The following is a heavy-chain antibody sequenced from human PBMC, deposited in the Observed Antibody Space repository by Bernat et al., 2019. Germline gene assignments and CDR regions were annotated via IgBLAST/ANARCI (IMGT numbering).Heavy chain of an antibody. CDR1: GFTFSSYA. CDR3: ARDRAAGYYYYGMDV. J-gene: IGHJ6*02. V-gene: IGHV3-33*08. CDR2: IWYDGSNK. D-gene: IGHD6-13*01. Sequence: QVQLVESGGGVVQPGRSLRLSCAASGFTFSSYAMHWVRQAPGKGLDWVAVIWYDGSNKYYADSVKGRFTISRDNSKNTLYLQMNSLRAEDTAVYYCARDRAAGYYYYGMDVWGQGTTVTVSS.